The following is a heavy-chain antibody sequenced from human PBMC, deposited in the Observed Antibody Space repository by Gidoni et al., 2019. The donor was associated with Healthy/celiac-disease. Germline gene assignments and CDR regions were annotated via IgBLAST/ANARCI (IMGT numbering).Heavy chain of an antibody. V-gene: IGHV4-39*01. CDR2: IYYSGST. CDR1: GGSISSSSYY. Sequence: QLQLQESGPGLVKPSETLSLTCTVSGGSISSSSYYWGWIRQPPGKGLEWIGSIYYSGSTYYNPSLKSRVTISVDTSKNQFSLKLSSVTAADTAVYYCARLNCSSTSCYTNAYGMDVWGQGTTVTVSS. D-gene: IGHD2-2*02. J-gene: IGHJ6*02. CDR3: ARLNCSSTSCYTNAYGMDV.